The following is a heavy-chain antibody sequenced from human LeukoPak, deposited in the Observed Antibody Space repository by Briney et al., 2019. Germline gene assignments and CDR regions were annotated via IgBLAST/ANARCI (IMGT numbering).Heavy chain of an antibody. CDR2: ISGDGGST. Sequence: GGSLRLSCAASGFTFDDYAMHWVRHAPGKGLEWVSLISGDGGSTYYADSVKGRFTISRDNSKNSLYLQMNSLRTEDTALYYCHIVVVTAIPDAFDIWGQGTMVTVSS. D-gene: IGHD2-21*02. J-gene: IGHJ3*02. CDR1: GFTFDDYA. CDR3: HIVVVTAIPDAFDI. V-gene: IGHV3-43*02.